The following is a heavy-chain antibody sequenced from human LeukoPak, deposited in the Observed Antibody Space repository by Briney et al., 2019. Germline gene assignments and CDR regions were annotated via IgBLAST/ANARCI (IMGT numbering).Heavy chain of an antibody. J-gene: IGHJ3*02. V-gene: IGHV3-7*01. CDR1: GFTFSSYW. Sequence: GGSLRLSCAASGFTFSSYWMSWVRQAPGKGLEWVANIKQDGSEKYYVDSVKGRFTISRDNAKNSLHLQMNSLRAEDTAIYYCVREAGLAFDIWGQGTMVTVSS. CDR2: IKQDGSEK. CDR3: VREAGLAFDI. D-gene: IGHD3-10*01.